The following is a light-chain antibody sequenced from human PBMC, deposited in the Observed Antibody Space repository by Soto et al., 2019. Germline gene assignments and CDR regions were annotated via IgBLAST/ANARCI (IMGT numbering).Light chain of an antibody. Sequence: QSVLTQPASVSESPGQSITISCTGTSSDVGGYNYVSWYQHHPGKAPKLMTYDVSNRPSGVSNRFSGSTSGNTASLTISGLQPEDVADYYCSSYTISNTRQIVFGTGTKVTVL. V-gene: IGLV2-14*03. J-gene: IGLJ1*01. CDR1: SSDVGGYNY. CDR3: SSYTISNTRQIV. CDR2: DVS.